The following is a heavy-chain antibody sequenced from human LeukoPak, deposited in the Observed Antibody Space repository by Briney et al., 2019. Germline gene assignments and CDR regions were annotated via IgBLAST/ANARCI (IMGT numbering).Heavy chain of an antibody. J-gene: IGHJ5*02. D-gene: IGHD3-3*01. V-gene: IGHV4-59*01. CDR2: IYYSGST. CDR3: VRSQDFWSGYTIPWFDP. CDR1: GGSISSYY. Sequence: SETLSLTCTVSGGSISSYYWSWIRQPPGKGLEWIGYIYYSGSTNYNPSLKSRVTISVDTSKNQFSLKLSSVTAADTAVYYCVRSQDFWSGYTIPWFDPWGQGTLVTVSS.